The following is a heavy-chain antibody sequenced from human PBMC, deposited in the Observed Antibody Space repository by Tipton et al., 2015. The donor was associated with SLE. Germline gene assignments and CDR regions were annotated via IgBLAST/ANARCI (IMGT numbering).Heavy chain of an antibody. CDR1: GGSIGNNY. D-gene: IGHD6-13*01. J-gene: IGHJ4*02. CDR2: IHTSGST. V-gene: IGHV4-4*08. CDR3: ARRGIKSSTWYYLDY. Sequence: LSLTCTVSGGSIGNNYWNWIRQPPGGGLEWIGYIHTSGSTSYNPSLKSRVTMSVDTSKNQVSLKLSSVTAADTAVYYCARRGIKSSTWYYLDYWGQGTLVTVSS.